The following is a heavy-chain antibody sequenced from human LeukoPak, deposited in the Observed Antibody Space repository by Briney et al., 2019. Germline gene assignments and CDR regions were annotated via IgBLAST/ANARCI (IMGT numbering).Heavy chain of an antibody. V-gene: IGHV3-64D*06. CDR1: GFSFSTYA. J-gene: IGHJ3*02. CDR3: VKPQGYYYDTTAFQVHGFDI. Sequence: GGSLGLSCSASGFSFSTYAMHWVRQAPGKGLEFISTIDSDDYTTYYADSVRGRFTISRDNFKNTLYLQMTSLRAEDTAVYYCVKPQGYYYDTTAFQVHGFDIWGRGTKVTVSS. CDR2: IDSDDYTT. D-gene: IGHD3-22*01.